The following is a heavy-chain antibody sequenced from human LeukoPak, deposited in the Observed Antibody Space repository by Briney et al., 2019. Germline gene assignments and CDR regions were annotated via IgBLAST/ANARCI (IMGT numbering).Heavy chain of an antibody. J-gene: IGHJ4*02. CDR1: GGSFSGYY. CDR3: ARGIRYYDYVWGSYLKRQLYYFDY. CDR2: INHSGST. V-gene: IGHV4-34*01. Sequence: SETLSLTCAVYGGSFSGYYWSWIRQPPGKGLEWIGEINHSGSTNYNPSLKSRVTISVDTSKNQFSLKLSSVTAPDTAVYYCARGIRYYDYVWGSYLKRQLYYFDYWGQGTLVTVSS. D-gene: IGHD3-16*01.